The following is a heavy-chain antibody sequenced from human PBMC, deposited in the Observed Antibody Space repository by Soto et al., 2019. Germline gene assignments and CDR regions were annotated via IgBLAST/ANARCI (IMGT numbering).Heavy chain of an antibody. CDR2: VSYEGTTK. V-gene: IGHV3-30*18. J-gene: IGHJ6*02. CDR3: AKDDREAVAGAVHFYGMDV. Sequence: QVQLVESGGDVVQPGESLRLSCVASGFTFRWFAMLWVRQAPGKGLEWVAAVSYEGTTKTYSDDVKGRFTISRDNSRNTVYLQLDNLRREETAMYYCAKDDREAVAGAVHFYGMDVWGQGTSVTVSS. D-gene: IGHD6-19*01. CDR1: GFTFRWFA.